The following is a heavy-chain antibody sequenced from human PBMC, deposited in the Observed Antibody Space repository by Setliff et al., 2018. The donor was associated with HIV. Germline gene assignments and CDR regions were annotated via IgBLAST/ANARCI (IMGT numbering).Heavy chain of an antibody. Sequence: PSETLSLTCAVYGGSFSGYYWSWIRQPPGKGLEWIGEINHSGDTNYNPSLKSRVTMSVDTSKNQFSLKLSSVTAADTAVYYCARDRLTYYFDYWGQGILVTVSS. V-gene: IGHV4-34*01. D-gene: IGHD3-22*01. CDR1: GGSFSGYY. CDR2: INHSGDT. CDR3: ARDRLTYYFDY. J-gene: IGHJ4*02.